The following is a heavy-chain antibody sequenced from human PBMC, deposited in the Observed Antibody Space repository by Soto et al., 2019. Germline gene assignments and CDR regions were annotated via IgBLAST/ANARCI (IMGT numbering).Heavy chain of an antibody. CDR2: ISSSSSYI. D-gene: IGHD2-8*01. J-gene: IGHJ6*02. CDR3: WPYCTNGVVCRGGMDV. V-gene: IGHV3-21*01. Sequence: EVQLVESGGGLVKPGGSLRLSCAASGFTFSSYSMNWVRQAPRKGLEWVSSISSSSSYIYYADSVKGRFTIFGDNAKNSLYLQMNSLRAEDTAVYYCWPYCTNGVVCRGGMDVWGQGTTVTVSS. CDR1: GFTFSSYS.